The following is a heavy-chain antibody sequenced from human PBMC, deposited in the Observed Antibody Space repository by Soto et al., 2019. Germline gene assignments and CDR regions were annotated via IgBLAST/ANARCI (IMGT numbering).Heavy chain of an antibody. J-gene: IGHJ2*01. Sequence: QVQLVESGGGVVQPGRSLRLSCAVSGITLRNHGMHWVRQSPGKGLEWVAVVSFDGRDEYYANSVKGRFTVSRDNSRNTVYLQMNSLKDEDTAVYYCAKLCRSLGFGSMRYFDSSDSDWYLDLWGRGTLVTVSS. D-gene: IGHD3-22*01. CDR3: AKLCRSLGFGSMRYFDSSDSDWYLDL. V-gene: IGHV3-30*18. CDR2: VSFDGRDE. CDR1: GITLRNHG.